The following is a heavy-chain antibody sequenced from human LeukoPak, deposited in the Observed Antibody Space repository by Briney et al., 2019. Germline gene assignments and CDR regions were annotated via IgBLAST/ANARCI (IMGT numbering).Heavy chain of an antibody. CDR1: GYSFSSYW. V-gene: IGHV5-51*01. Sequence: GESLKISCKGSGYSFSSYWIGWVRQMPGKGLEWMGIICPGDSDTRYSPSFQGQVTISADKSISTAYLQWSSPKASDTAMYYCARHQSSGLSEAFNIWGQGTMVTVSS. J-gene: IGHJ3*02. CDR3: ARHQSSGLSEAFNI. D-gene: IGHD3/OR15-3a*01. CDR2: ICPGDSDT.